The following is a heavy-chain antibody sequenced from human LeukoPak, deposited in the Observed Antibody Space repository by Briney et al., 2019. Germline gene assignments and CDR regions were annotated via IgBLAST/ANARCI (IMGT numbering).Heavy chain of an antibody. Sequence: GRSLRLSCAASGFTFSSYAMSWVRHAPGKGLEWVSAITGSGGGTYYADSVKGRFTISRDNSKNTLYLQMNSLRAEDTAVYYCAKDLYYDSSGYTFDYWGQGTLVTVSS. CDR1: GFTFSSYA. CDR3: AKDLYYDSSGYTFDY. J-gene: IGHJ4*02. D-gene: IGHD3-22*01. CDR2: ITGSGGGT. V-gene: IGHV3-23*01.